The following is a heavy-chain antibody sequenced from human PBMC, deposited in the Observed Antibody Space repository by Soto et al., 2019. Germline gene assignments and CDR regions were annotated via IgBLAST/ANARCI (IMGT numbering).Heavy chain of an antibody. CDR3: AKDGPIAVAGTGRHYYYGMDV. CDR1: GFTFSSYG. J-gene: IGHJ6*02. Sequence: QVQLVESGGGVVQPGRSLRLSCAASGFTFSSYGMHWVRQAPGKGLEWVAVISYDGSNKYYADSVKGRFTISRDNSENTLYLQMNSLRAEDTAVYYCAKDGPIAVAGTGRHYYYGMDVWGQGTTVTVSS. CDR2: ISYDGSNK. D-gene: IGHD6-19*01. V-gene: IGHV3-30*18.